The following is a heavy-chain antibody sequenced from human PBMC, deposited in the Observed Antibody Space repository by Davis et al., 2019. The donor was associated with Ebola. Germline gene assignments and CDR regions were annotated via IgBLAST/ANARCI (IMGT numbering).Heavy chain of an antibody. CDR1: GFTFSSYG. V-gene: IGHV3-30*03. CDR3: ARGQKGRVIPDYGSGSSYYYYGMDV. J-gene: IGHJ6*02. D-gene: IGHD3-10*01. CDR2: ISYDGSNK. Sequence: PGGSLRLSCAASGFTFSSYGMHWVRQAPGKGLEWVAVISYDGSNKYYADSVKGRFTISRDNAKNSLYLQMNSLRAEDTAVYYCARGQKGRVIPDYGSGSSYYYYGMDVWGQGTTVTVSS.